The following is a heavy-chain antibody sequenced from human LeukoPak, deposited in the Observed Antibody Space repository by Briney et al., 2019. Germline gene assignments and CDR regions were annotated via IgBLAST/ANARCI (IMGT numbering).Heavy chain of an antibody. V-gene: IGHV4-59*01. Sequence: PSETLSLTCTDSGGSISSYYWSWIRQPPGKGLEWIGYIYYSGSTNYNPSLKSRVTISVDTSKNQFSLKLSSVTAADTAVYYCARDAGRDGYNGIDYWGQGTLVTVSS. CDR3: ARDAGRDGYNGIDY. J-gene: IGHJ4*02. D-gene: IGHD5-24*01. CDR1: GGSISSYY. CDR2: IYYSGST.